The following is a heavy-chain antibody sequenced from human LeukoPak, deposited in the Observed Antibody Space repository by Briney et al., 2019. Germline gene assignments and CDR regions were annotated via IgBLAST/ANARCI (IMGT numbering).Heavy chain of an antibody. CDR2: ISGSGGST. J-gene: IGHJ3*02. CDR3: ARDRTSSSWRPDSFDI. D-gene: IGHD6-13*01. Sequence: GGSLRLSCAASGFTFSSYAMSWVHQAPGKGLEWVSAISGSGGSTYYADSVKGRFTISRDNSKNTLYLQMNSLRAEDTAVYYCARDRTSSSWRPDSFDIWGQGTMVTVSP. V-gene: IGHV3-23*01. CDR1: GFTFSSYA.